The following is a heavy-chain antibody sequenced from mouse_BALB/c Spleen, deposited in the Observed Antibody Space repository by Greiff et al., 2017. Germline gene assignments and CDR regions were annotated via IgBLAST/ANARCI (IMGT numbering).Heavy chain of an antibody. CDR2: ISSGGST. V-gene: IGHV5-6-5*01. D-gene: IGHD1-1*01. J-gene: IGHJ4*01. CDR1: GFTFSSYA. Sequence: EVKVVESGGGLVKPGGSLKLSCAASGFTFSSYAMSWVRQTPEKRLEWVASISSGGSTYYPDSVKGRFTISRDNARNILYLQMSSLRSEDTAMYYCARRGYGSSYGPYYYAMDYWGQGTSVTVSS. CDR3: ARRGYGSSYGPYYYAMDY.